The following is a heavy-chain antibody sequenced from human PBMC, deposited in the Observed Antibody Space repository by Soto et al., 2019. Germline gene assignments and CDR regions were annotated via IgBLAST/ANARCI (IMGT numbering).Heavy chain of an antibody. CDR1: GFIFSNYG. J-gene: IGHJ4*02. Sequence: QVQLVESGGGVVQPGTSLRLSCAASGFIFSNYGMHWVRQAPGKGLEWVALISFDGKNRNYADSVKGRFTIYRDNPKKTLYLEMNSLRPEDTAFYYCAKRGGVVGGSEHPFFEYWGQGTLVTVSS. CDR2: ISFDGKNR. V-gene: IGHV3-30*18. CDR3: AKRGGVVGGSEHPFFEY. D-gene: IGHD2-15*01.